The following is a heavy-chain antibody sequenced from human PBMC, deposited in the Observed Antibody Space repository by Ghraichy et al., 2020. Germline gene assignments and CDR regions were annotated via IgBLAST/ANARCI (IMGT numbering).Heavy chain of an antibody. D-gene: IGHD1-26*01. V-gene: IGHV4-59*01. CDR3: ATGILGADYFFVY. J-gene: IGHJ4*02. Sequence: SETLSLTCTVSGDSISSYSWSWIRQPPGKGLEWIGYIYYSGSTKYNPSLKSRVTISADTSKNQVYLKVRSVTAADTAVYYCATGILGADYFFVYWGQGSLVTVSS. CDR2: IYYSGST. CDR1: GDSISSYS.